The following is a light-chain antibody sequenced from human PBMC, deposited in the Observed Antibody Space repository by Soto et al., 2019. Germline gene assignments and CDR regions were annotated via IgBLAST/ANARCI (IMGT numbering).Light chain of an antibody. Sequence: IQMTQSPSSVSASVGDRVTITCRASQGISSWLAWYQKKPGKAANLLIYAASSLQSGVPSRFSGSESGTDFTLTISSLQPEDCAIYYCQQANSFPITFGQGTRLEIK. CDR2: AAS. V-gene: IGKV1-12*01. CDR1: QGISSW. J-gene: IGKJ5*01. CDR3: QQANSFPIT.